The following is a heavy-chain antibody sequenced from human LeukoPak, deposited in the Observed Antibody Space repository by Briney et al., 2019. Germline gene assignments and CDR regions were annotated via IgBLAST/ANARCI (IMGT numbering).Heavy chain of an antibody. CDR2: INHSGST. CDR3: ARAIRYYGSGSYYKGFDP. V-gene: IGHV4-34*01. J-gene: IGHJ5*02. CDR1: GGSFSGYY. D-gene: IGHD3-10*01. Sequence: PSETLSLTCAVYGGSFSGYYRSWLRQPPGKGLEWIGEINHSGSTNYNPSLKSRVTISVDTSKNQFSLKLSSVTAADTAVYYCARAIRYYGSGSYYKGFDPWGQGTLVTVSS.